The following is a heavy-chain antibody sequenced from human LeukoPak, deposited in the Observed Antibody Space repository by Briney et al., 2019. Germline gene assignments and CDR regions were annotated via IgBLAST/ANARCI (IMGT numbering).Heavy chain of an antibody. CDR1: GFTFSSYA. Sequence: GGSLTLSCTASGFTFSSYAMNWVRQAPGKGLEGVSGIGAGGTFTYYAGSVKGRFTIFRDNSRNTLYLQMNSLRADDTAGYYCAKDLDCTTYGYYFDYWGQGTLVTVSS. D-gene: IGHD2-21*02. CDR2: IGAGGTFT. V-gene: IGHV3-23*01. J-gene: IGHJ4*02. CDR3: AKDLDCTTYGYYFDY.